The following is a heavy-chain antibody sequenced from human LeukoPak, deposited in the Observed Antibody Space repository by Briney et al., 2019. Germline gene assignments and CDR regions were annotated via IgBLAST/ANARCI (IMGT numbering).Heavy chain of an antibody. J-gene: IGHJ5*02. CDR1: GYTFTHDW. CDR3: ARMPPIFQRPNSGYDYVLGDWFDP. Sequence: GESLKISCKSSGYTFTHDWIGWVRQMPGKGLEWMGIIYPRDSTTRYSPAFEGQVTISVDKSITTAYLQWSSLKASDTAMYYCARMPPIFQRPNSGYDYVLGDWFDPWGQGTLVTVSS. V-gene: IGHV5-51*01. D-gene: IGHD5-12*01. CDR2: IYPRDSTT.